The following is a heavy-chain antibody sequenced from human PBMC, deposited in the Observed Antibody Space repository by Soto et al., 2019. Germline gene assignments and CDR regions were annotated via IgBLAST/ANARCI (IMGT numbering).Heavy chain of an antibody. CDR1: GGSINTFY. V-gene: IGHV4-4*07. Sequence: SETLSLTCTVSGGSINTFYWSWVRQPAGNGLEWIERIFSSGSTSFNPSLESRVAMSVDTSKNHFSLNLSSVTAADMAVYYCAREGSYSAYNFAHGIQLWSFDFWGQGALVTV. J-gene: IGHJ4*02. CDR2: IFSSGST. CDR3: AREGSYSAYNFAHGIQLWSFDF. D-gene: IGHD5-12*01.